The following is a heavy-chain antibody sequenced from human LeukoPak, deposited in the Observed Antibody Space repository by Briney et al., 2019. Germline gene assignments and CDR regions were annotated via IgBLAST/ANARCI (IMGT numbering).Heavy chain of an antibody. CDR1: GFTFSSYS. D-gene: IGHD1-26*01. V-gene: IGHV3-21*01. J-gene: IGHJ4*02. CDR2: ISSSSSYI. CDR3: AREEWELLFFDY. Sequence: GGSLRLSCAASGFTFSSYSMNWVRQAPGKGLEWVSSISSSSSYIYYADSVKGRFTISRDNAKNSLYLRMNSLRAEDTAVYYCAREEWELLFFDYWGQGTLVTVSS.